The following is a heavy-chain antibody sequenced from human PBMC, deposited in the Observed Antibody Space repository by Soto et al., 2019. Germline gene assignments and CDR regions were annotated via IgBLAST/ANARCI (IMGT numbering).Heavy chain of an antibody. V-gene: IGHV4-59*08. Sequence: SETLSLTCTVSGGSISSYYWSWIRQPPGKGLEWIGYFYYSGSTNYNPSLKSRVTISVDTSNTQFSLKLTSVTAADTAVYYCARLLYSGPYYYYYMDVWGKGTTVTVSS. D-gene: IGHD5-12*01. CDR2: FYYSGST. CDR3: ARLLYSGPYYYYYMDV. J-gene: IGHJ6*03. CDR1: GGSISSYY.